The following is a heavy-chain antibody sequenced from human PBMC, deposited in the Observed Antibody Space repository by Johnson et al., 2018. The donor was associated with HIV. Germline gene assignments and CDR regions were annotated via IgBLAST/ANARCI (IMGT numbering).Heavy chain of an antibody. D-gene: IGHD2-8*02. J-gene: IGHJ3*02. CDR1: GFIFSSYA. Sequence: QVQLVESGGGVVQPGRSLRLSCGASGFIFSSYAMHWVRQAPGKGLEWVALISFDGSHKYYADSVKGRFTISRDNSKNTLYLQMNSLRADDTAVYYCARDEEVMYAMGAFDIWGQGTMLTVS. V-gene: IGHV3-30*04. CDR2: ISFDGSHK. CDR3: ARDEEVMYAMGAFDI.